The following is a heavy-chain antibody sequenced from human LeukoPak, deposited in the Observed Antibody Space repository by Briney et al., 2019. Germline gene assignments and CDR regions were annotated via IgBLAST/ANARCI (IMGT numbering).Heavy chain of an antibody. J-gene: IGHJ4*02. D-gene: IGHD3-22*01. CDR1: GGSISSYY. Sequence: SETLSLTCTVSGGSISSYYWSWIRQPAGKGLEWIGRIYTSGSTNYNPSLKSRVTMSVDTSKNQFSLKLRSVTAADTAVHYCASYTTYYYDSSGYSPGNFDYWGQGTLVTVSS. V-gene: IGHV4-4*07. CDR3: ASYTTYYYDSSGYSPGNFDY. CDR2: IYTSGST.